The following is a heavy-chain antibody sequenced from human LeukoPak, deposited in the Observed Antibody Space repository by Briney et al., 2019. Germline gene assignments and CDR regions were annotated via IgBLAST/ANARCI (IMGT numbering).Heavy chain of an antibody. D-gene: IGHD6-19*01. CDR1: GFTFSSYW. CDR2: IKQDGSEK. Sequence: GGSLRLSCAASGFTFSSYWMSWVRQAPGKGLEWVANIKQDGSEKYYVDSVKGRFTISRDNAKNSLYLQMNSLRAEDTAVYYCARGSTDSSGWYLGLLGAFDIWGQGTMVTVSS. J-gene: IGHJ3*02. V-gene: IGHV3-7*01. CDR3: ARGSTDSSGWYLGLLGAFDI.